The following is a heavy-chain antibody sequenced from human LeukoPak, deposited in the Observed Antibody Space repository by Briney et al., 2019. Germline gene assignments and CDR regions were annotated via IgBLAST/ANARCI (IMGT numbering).Heavy chain of an antibody. CDR3: AKNRLVAGYDILTGNDY. J-gene: IGHJ4*02. D-gene: IGHD3-9*01. CDR2: ISGSGGST. CDR1: GFTFISYA. Sequence: GGSLRLSCAASGFTFISYAMSWVRQAPGKGLEWVSAISGSGGSTYYADSVKGRFTISRDNSKNTLYLQMNSLRAEDTAVYYCAKNRLVAGYDILTGNDYWGQGTLVTVSS. V-gene: IGHV3-23*01.